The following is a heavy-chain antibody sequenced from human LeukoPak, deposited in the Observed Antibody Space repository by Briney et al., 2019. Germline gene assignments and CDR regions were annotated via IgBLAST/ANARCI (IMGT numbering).Heavy chain of an antibody. Sequence: ASVKVSCKASGGTFSSYAISWVRQAPGQGLEWMGWISAYNGNTNYAQKLQGRVTMTTDTSTSTAYMELRSLRSDDTAVYYCARDFTQVAGTSTDYWGQGTLVTVSS. CDR2: ISAYNGNT. CDR1: GGTFSSYA. D-gene: IGHD6-19*01. V-gene: IGHV1-18*01. J-gene: IGHJ4*02. CDR3: ARDFTQVAGTSTDY.